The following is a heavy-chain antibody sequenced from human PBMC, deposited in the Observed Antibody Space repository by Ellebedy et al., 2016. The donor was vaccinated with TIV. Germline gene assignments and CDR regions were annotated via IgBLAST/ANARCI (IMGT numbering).Heavy chain of an antibody. CDR1: GFTFSNYW. D-gene: IGHD4-17*01. J-gene: IGHJ2*01. CDR2: LNRDGTGT. Sequence: PGGSLRLSCAASGFTFSNYWMHWVRQAPGKGLVWISRLNRDGTGTIYADSVKGRFTISRDNAKNSLYLQMNSLRDEDTAVYYCAKRGPGDYYGMDLWGRGTLVTVSA. V-gene: IGHV3-74*01. CDR3: AKRGPGDYYGMDL.